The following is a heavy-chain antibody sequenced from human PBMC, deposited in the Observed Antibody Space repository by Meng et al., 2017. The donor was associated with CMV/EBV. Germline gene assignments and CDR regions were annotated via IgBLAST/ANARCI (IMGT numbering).Heavy chain of an antibody. V-gene: IGHV4-34*01. CDR3: ARGKVDIVN. CDR1: GGSFSGYY. J-gene: IGHJ4*02. Sequence: SETLSLTCAVYGGSFSGYYWSWIRLPPGKGLEWIGEINHSGSTNYNPSLKSRVTISVDTSKNQFSLKLSSVTAADTAVYYCARGKVDIVNWGQGTLVTVSS. CDR2: INHSGST. D-gene: IGHD5-12*01.